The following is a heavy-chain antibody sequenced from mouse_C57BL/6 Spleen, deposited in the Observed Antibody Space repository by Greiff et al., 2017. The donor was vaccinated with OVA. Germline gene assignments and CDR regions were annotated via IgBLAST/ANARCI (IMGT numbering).Heavy chain of an antibody. Sequence: EVKLMESGEGLVKPGGSLKLSCAASGFTFSSYAMSWVRQTPEKRLEWVAYISSGGDYIYYADTVKGRFTISRDNARNTLYLQMSSLKSEDTAMYYCTRVTTGDWYFDVWGTGTTVTVSS. V-gene: IGHV5-9-1*02. D-gene: IGHD2-12*01. CDR3: TRVTTGDWYFDV. J-gene: IGHJ1*03. CDR2: ISSGGDYI. CDR1: GFTFSSYA.